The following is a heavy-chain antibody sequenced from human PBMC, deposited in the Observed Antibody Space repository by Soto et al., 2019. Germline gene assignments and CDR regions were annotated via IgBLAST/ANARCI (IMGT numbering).Heavy chain of an antibody. CDR3: ARDAAYYYDSSGYLSEYFQH. D-gene: IGHD3-22*01. J-gene: IGHJ1*01. CDR2: INPNSGGT. Sequence: ASVKVSCKASGYTFTGYYMHWVRQAPGQGLEWMGWINPNSGGTNYAQKFQGRVTMTRDTSISTAYMELSRLRYDDTAVYYCARDAAYYYDSSGYLSEYFQHWGQRTLVTVSS. V-gene: IGHV1-2*02. CDR1: GYTFTGYY.